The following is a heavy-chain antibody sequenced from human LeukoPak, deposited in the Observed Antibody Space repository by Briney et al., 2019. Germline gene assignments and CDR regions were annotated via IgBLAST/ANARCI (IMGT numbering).Heavy chain of an antibody. Sequence: QPWGSLTLSCSASTFTFRNYGMHWVRPAPGNGLEGVAFIRYDGSNKYYADSVKGRFTISRDNSKNTLYVQMNSLRAEDTAVYYCAKVLYGSGSYEAFDIWGQGTMVTVSS. D-gene: IGHD3-10*01. CDR2: IRYDGSNK. J-gene: IGHJ3*02. CDR3: AKVLYGSGSYEAFDI. V-gene: IGHV3-30*02. CDR1: TFTFRNYG.